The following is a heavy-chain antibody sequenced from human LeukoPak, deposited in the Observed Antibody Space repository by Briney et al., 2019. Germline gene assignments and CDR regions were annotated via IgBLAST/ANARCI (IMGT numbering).Heavy chain of an antibody. CDR1: GGSISSGSYY. Sequence: PSQTLSLTCTVSGGSISSGSYYWSWIRQPAGKGLEWIGRIYSSGSTNYNPSLKSRVTMSVDTSKNQFSLKLSSVTAADTAVYYCARERDSYDSSGFYDYFFYYMDVWGKGTTVTVSS. CDR3: ARERDSYDSSGFYDYFFYYMDV. CDR2: IYSSGST. J-gene: IGHJ6*03. D-gene: IGHD3-22*01. V-gene: IGHV4-61*02.